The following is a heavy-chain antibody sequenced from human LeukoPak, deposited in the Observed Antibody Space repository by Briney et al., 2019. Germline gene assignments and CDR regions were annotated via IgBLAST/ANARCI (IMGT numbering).Heavy chain of an antibody. CDR1: GFTFSVYG. J-gene: IGHJ4*02. CDR2: ISYDGSNE. V-gene: IGHV3-30*18. Sequence: GGSLRLSCVVSGFTFSVYGMHWVRQAPGKGLEWVAVISYDGSNEYYGDSVKGRFTISRDNSKNTVYLQMNSLRAEDTAVYYCAKTIDYYLVASYFDYWGQGTLVTVSS. CDR3: AKTIDYYLVASYFDY. D-gene: IGHD2/OR15-2a*01.